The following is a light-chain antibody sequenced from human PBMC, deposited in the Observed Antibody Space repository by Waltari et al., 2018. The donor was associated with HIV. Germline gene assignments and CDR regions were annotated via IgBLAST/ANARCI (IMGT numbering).Light chain of an antibody. CDR1: NIGSKN. J-gene: IGLJ1*01. V-gene: IGLV3-9*01. Sequence: SYELTQPLSVSVALGQTARNTCGGDNIGSKNVHWYQQKPGQAPVLVIYRNTNRPSGIPERFSGSNSGNTATLTITRAQVGDEADYYCHVWDRATGVFGTGTTVTVL. CDR2: RNT. CDR3: HVWDRATGV.